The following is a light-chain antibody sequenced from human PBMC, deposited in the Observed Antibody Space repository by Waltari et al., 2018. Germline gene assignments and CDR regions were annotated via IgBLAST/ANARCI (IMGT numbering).Light chain of an antibody. CDR2: GAS. J-gene: IGKJ1*01. Sequence: EIVMTQSPATLSVSPGERATLSCRASQSVSSNLAWYQQKPGQAPRLLIYGASTRASDIPARFSGSGSGTDFTLTISSLLSEDFGVYYCQHYNNWPPWTFGQGTKVEIK. CDR3: QHYNNWPPWT. V-gene: IGKV3-15*01. CDR1: QSVSSN.